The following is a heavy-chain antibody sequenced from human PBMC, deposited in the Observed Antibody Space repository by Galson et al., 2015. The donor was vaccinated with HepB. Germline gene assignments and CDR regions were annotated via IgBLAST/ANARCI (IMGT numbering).Heavy chain of an antibody. Sequence: SLRLSCAASGFTFSSYAMHWVRQAPGKGLEWVAVISYDGSNKYYADSVKGRFTISRDNSKNTLYLQMNSLRAEDTAVYYCARASYYDILTGYYGSSQTFDPWGQGTLVTVSS. CDR2: ISYDGSNK. CDR1: GFTFSSYA. V-gene: IGHV3-30*04. J-gene: IGHJ5*02. D-gene: IGHD3-9*01. CDR3: ARASYYDILTGYYGSSQTFDP.